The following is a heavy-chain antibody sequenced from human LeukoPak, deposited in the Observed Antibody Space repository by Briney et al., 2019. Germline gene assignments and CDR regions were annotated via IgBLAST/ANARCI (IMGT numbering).Heavy chain of an antibody. J-gene: IGHJ4*02. CDR1: GFTFSSYA. CDR3: ARGGVLRYFDWLAY. V-gene: IGHV4-34*01. CDR2: INHSGST. Sequence: PGGSLRLSCTASGFTFSSYAMSWVRQAPGKGLEWIGEINHSGSTNYNPSLKSRVTISVDTSKNQFSLKLSSVTAADTAVYYRARGGVLRYFDWLAYWGQGTLVTVSS. D-gene: IGHD3-9*01.